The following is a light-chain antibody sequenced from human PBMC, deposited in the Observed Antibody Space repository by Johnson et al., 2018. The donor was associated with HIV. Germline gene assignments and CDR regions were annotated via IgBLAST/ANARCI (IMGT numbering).Light chain of an antibody. J-gene: IGLJ1*01. CDR3: GSWDNTLSVFV. V-gene: IGLV1-51*01. Sequence: QSVLTQPPSVSAAPGQTVTIPCSGNSSNIGNNSVSWCQRLPGTAPKLLIHDTDERPPGIPDRFSGSKSGTSATLGITGLLTGDEGDYCCGSWDNTLSVFVFGAGTKVTVL. CDR2: DTD. CDR1: SSNIGNNS.